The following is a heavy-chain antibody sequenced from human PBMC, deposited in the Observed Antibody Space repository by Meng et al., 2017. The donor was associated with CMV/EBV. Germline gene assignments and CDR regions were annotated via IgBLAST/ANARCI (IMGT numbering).Heavy chain of an antibody. CDR1: GFTFGDYS. Sequence: GESLKISCTASGFTFGDYSMSWVRQAPGKGLEWVGFIRSKAYGGPTEYAASVKGRFSISRDDSKSIAYLQMNSLKTEDTAVYYCTRGYDFWSGYFSDHAFDIWGQGTMVTVS. D-gene: IGHD3-3*01. CDR3: TRGYDFWSGYFSDHAFDI. V-gene: IGHV3-49*04. CDR2: IRSKAYGGPT. J-gene: IGHJ3*02.